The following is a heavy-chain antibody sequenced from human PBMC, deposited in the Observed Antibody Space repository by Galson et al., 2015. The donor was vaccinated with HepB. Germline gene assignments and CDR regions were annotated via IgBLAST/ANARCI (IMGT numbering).Heavy chain of an antibody. V-gene: IGHV1-18*01. CDR1: GYTFTSYG. J-gene: IGHJ6*02. CDR2: ISAYNGNT. CDR3: ARDGDYGDYMSYYYGMDV. D-gene: IGHD4-17*01. Sequence: SVKVSCKASGYTFTSYGISWVRQAPGQGLEWMGWISAYNGNTNYAQKLQGRVTMTTDTSTSTAYMELRSLRSDDTAVYYCARDGDYGDYMSYYYGMDVWGQGTTVTVSS.